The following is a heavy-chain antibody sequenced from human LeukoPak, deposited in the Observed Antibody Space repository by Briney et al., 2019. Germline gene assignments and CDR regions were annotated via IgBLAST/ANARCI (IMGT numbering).Heavy chain of an antibody. CDR1: GGSISSYY. V-gene: IGHV4-59*01. Sequence: SETLSLTCTVSGGSISSYYWSWIRQPPGKGLEWIGYIYYSGSTNYNPSLKSRVTISVDTSKNQFSLKLSSVTAADPAVYYCARARTGYGAPSRSYLDYWGQGTLVTVSS. CDR3: ARARTGYGAPSRSYLDY. J-gene: IGHJ4*02. D-gene: IGHD3/OR15-3a*01. CDR2: IYYSGST.